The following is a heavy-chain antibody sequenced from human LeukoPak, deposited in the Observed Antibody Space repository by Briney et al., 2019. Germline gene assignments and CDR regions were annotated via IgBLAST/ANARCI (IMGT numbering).Heavy chain of an antibody. Sequence: QPGRSLRLSCAASGFTFSSYAMHWVRQAPGKGLEWVAVISYDGSNKYYADSVKGRFTISRDNSKNTLYLQMNSLRAEDTAVYYCARVFTNYYDSSGRGYWGQGTLVTVSS. D-gene: IGHD3-22*01. CDR1: GFTFSSYA. V-gene: IGHV3-30*04. CDR2: ISYDGSNK. CDR3: ARVFTNYYDSSGRGY. J-gene: IGHJ4*02.